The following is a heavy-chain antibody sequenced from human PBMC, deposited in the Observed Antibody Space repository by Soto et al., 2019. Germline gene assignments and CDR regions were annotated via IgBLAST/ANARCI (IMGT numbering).Heavy chain of an antibody. J-gene: IGHJ5*02. CDR1: GFAFSTYA. V-gene: IGHV3-23*01. CDR3: AKGPCNTISCTGRDDA. Sequence: EVHLLESGGDLVQPGGSLRLSCAASGFAFSTYAMTWVRQAPGKGLEWVSGINGDGDTAFYADSVKGRFTISRDNSKNTLYLQLNSLRAEDTAIYYCAKGPCNTISCTGRDDAWGQRTLVIVSS. D-gene: IGHD2-2*01. CDR2: INGDGDTA.